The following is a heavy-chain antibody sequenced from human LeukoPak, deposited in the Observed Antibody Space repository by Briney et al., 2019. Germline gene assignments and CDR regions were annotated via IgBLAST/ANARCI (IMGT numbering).Heavy chain of an antibody. CDR2: INHSGST. CDR3: ARRGWALWDYFDY. V-gene: IGHV4-34*01. CDR1: GGSFSGYY. Sequence: SETLSLTCAVYGGSFSGYYWSWIRQPPGKGLEWIGEINHSGSTNYNPSLKSRVTISVDTSKNQFSLKLSSVTAADTAVYYCARRGWALWDYFDYWGQGTLVTVSS. J-gene: IGHJ4*02. D-gene: IGHD3-16*01.